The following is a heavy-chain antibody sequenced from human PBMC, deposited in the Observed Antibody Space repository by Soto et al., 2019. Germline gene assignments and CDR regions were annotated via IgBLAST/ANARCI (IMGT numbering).Heavy chain of an antibody. D-gene: IGHD5-18*01. V-gene: IGHV3-15*01. Sequence: PGGSLRLSCAASGLTFSNVWMTWVRQAPGKGLEWVGRIKSKSDGETADVAAPVKARFTISRDDSKNTVFLKMNSLKSEDTALYYCAITAMINRDSSTSFDYWGRGTQVTVSS. CDR3: AITAMINRDSSTSFDY. J-gene: IGHJ4*02. CDR2: IKSKSDGETA. CDR1: GLTFSNVW.